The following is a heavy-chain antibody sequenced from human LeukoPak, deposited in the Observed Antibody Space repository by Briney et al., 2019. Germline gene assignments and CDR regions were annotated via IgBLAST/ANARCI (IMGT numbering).Heavy chain of an antibody. V-gene: IGHV4-39*07. D-gene: IGHD6-19*01. CDR3: ARASSGWYGHPGEWFGP. CDR2: IYYSGST. Sequence: SETLSLTCTVSGGSISSSSYYWGWIRQPPGKGLEWIGSIYYSGSTYYNPSLKSRVTISVDTSKNQFSLKLSSVTAADTAVYYCARASSGWYGHPGEWFGPWGQGTLVTVSS. CDR1: GGSISSSSYY. J-gene: IGHJ5*02.